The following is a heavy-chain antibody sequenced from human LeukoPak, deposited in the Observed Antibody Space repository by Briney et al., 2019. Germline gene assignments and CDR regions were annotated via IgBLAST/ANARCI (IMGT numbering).Heavy chain of an antibody. J-gene: IGHJ4*02. D-gene: IGHD4-23*01. CDR1: EFIFSTYW. CDR3: ASGYSSDYGGNVY. Sequence: PGGSLRLSCAASEFIFSTYWMHWVRQAPGKGLVWVSRINSGGSSTNYADSVKGRFTISRDNAKNTLYLQMTSLSTEDTAVYYCASGYSSDYGGNVYWGRGTLVTVSS. CDR2: INSGGSST. V-gene: IGHV3-74*01.